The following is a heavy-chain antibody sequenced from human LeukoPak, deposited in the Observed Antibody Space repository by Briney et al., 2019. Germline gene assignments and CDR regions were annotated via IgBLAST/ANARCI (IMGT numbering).Heavy chain of an antibody. Sequence: GSSVKVSCKASGYTFTGYYMHWVRQAPGQGLEWMGWINPNSGGTNYAQKFQGRVTMTRDTSISTAYMELSRLRSDDTAVYYCARDRYDFCSGANDYWGQGTLVTVSS. CDR2: INPNSGGT. J-gene: IGHJ4*02. V-gene: IGHV1-2*02. CDR1: GYTFTGYY. CDR3: ARDRYDFCSGANDY. D-gene: IGHD3-3*01.